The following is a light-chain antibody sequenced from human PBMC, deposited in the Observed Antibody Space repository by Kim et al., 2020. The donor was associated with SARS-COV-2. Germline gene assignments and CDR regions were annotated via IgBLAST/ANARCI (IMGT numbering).Light chain of an antibody. CDR1: QSIGTD. Sequence: PRERATLPCTARQSIGTDSASYPQTPGQAPSLLIHSSSTRATGTPDRFSGSVSGTDFTLTISSLQSEDFAVYHCHNYANWPPWTFGQGTKVDI. CDR3: HNYANWPPWT. V-gene: IGKV3-15*01. CDR2: SSS. J-gene: IGKJ1*01.